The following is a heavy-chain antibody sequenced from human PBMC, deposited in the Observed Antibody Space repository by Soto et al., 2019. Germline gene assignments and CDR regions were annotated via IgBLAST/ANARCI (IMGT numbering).Heavy chain of an antibody. V-gene: IGHV4-34*01. CDR3: ARVQVNGRIFDS. CDR1: GGSFSGYY. Sequence: QVQLQQWGAGLLKPSETLSLTCAVYGGSFSGYYWSWIRQPPGKGLEWIGEINHSGSTNYNPSLKSRVTISVDTFKNQFSLKLNSVTAADTAVYYCARVQVNGRIFDSWGQGRLAIVSS. CDR2: INHSGST. J-gene: IGHJ4*02.